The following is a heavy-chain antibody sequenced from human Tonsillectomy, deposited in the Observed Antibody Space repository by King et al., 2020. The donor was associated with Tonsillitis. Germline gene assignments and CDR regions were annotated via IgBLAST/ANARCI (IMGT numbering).Heavy chain of an antibody. CDR2: VSYTGST. V-gene: IGHV4-59*01. CDR1: NDSISSFY. D-gene: IGHD5-18*01. J-gene: IGHJ5*02. CDR3: ARDRRGYNYGPGGGIWFDP. Sequence: QLQESGPGLVKPSETLSLTCTVSNDSISSFYWSWIRQSPGKRLEWIGYVSYTGSTTYNPSLESRVTISVDTSKNQFFLRLTSVTAADTAVYYCARDRRGYNYGPGGGIWFDPWGQGTRVTVAS.